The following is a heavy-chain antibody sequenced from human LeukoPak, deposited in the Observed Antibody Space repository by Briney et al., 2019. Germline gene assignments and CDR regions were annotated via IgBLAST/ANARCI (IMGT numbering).Heavy chain of an antibody. CDR3: AKCPLYNCRGGFDF. CDR1: GFTFTTHA. D-gene: IGHD1-1*01. Sequence: QTGGSLRLSCVVSGFTFTTHAMSWVRQAPGKGLEWVSSISTSGANTYYTTSVEGRFTISRDISRNTLYLRMNSLRADDAALYYCAKCPLYNCRGGFDFWGRGTLVTVSS. CDR2: ISTSGANT. V-gene: IGHV3-23*01. J-gene: IGHJ4*02.